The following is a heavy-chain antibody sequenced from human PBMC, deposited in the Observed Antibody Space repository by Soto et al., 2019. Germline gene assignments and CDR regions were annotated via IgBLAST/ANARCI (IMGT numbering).Heavy chain of an antibody. CDR2: IYYSGST. J-gene: IGHJ4*02. CDR3: ARAPNSGYYYLGLDY. Sequence: SDTLSLTCTVSGGSISSYYWSWIRQPPGKGLEWIGYIYYSGSTNYNPSLKSRVTISVDTSKNQFSLKLSSVTAADTAVYYCARAPNSGYYYLGLDYWGQGTLVTVSS. D-gene: IGHD3-22*01. V-gene: IGHV4-59*01. CDR1: GGSISSYY.